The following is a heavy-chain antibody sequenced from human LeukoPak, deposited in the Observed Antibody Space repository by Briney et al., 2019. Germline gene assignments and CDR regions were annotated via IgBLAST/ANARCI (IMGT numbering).Heavy chain of an antibody. D-gene: IGHD5-12*01. J-gene: IGHJ4*02. CDR2: ISGSGGST. Sequence: GGSLRLSCAASGFTFSSYAMSWVRQAPGKGLEWVSAISGSGGSTYYADSVKGRFTISRDNSKNTLYLQLNSLRPEDTAVYYCARDQLAYSGYDTLFDYWGQGTLVTVSS. V-gene: IGHV3-23*01. CDR1: GFTFSSYA. CDR3: ARDQLAYSGYDTLFDY.